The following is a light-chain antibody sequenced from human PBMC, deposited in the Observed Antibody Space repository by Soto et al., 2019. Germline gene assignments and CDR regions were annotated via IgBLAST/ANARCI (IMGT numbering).Light chain of an antibody. J-gene: IGKJ5*01. Sequence: EIVMTQSPVTLSVSPGERVTLSCRASQSVSNNLAWYQQKSGQAPRLLIYAASTRVTGIPARFSGSGSGTEFTLTISSLQSEDFAIYYCQQYNNWPPVTFGHGTRLDIK. CDR3: QQYNNWPPVT. V-gene: IGKV3-15*01. CDR1: QSVSNN. CDR2: AAS.